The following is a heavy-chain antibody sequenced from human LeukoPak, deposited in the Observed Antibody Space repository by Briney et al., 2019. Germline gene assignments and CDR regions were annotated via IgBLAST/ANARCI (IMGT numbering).Heavy chain of an antibody. Sequence: GGSLRLSCTASGFTLSSYEMSWIRQAPGKGLEWVSSIDYSGGSTHYADSVMGRFTISRDNSKNTPYQQLNSLSADDTAVYYCAKAHCSGGSCYPNYYYYMDVWGKGTTVTVSS. V-gene: IGHV3-23*01. D-gene: IGHD2-15*01. J-gene: IGHJ6*03. CDR2: IDYSGGST. CDR1: GFTLSSYE. CDR3: AKAHCSGGSCYPNYYYYMDV.